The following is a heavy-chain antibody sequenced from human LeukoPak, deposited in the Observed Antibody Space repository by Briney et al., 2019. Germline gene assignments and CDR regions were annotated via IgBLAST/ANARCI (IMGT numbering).Heavy chain of an antibody. J-gene: IGHJ3*02. CDR2: IYYSGST. Sequence: PSETLSLTCTVSGGSISSYYWSWIRQPPGKGLEWIGYIYYSGSTNYNPSLKSRVTISVDTSKNQFSLKLSSVTAADTAVYYCARVKGVGDAFDIWGQGTMVTVSS. CDR3: ARVKGVGDAFDI. CDR1: GGSISSYY. V-gene: IGHV4-59*01. D-gene: IGHD3-10*01.